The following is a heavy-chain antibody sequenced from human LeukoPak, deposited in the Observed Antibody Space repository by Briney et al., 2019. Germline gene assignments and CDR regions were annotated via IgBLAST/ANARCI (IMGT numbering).Heavy chain of an antibody. CDR2: IRSKAYGGTT. J-gene: IGHJ4*02. Sequence: GGSLRLSCTASGFTFGDYAMSWVRQAPGKGLEWVGFIRSKAYGGTTEYAASVKGRFTISRDDSESIAYLQMNSLKTEDTAVYYCTRDVYNYDILTGGYFDYWGQGTLVTVSS. CDR3: TRDVYNYDILTGGYFDY. V-gene: IGHV3-49*04. D-gene: IGHD3-9*01. CDR1: GFTFGDYA.